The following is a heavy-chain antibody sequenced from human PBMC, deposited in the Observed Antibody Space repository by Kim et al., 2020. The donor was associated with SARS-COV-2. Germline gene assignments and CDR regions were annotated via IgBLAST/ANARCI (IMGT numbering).Heavy chain of an antibody. CDR3: ARDPHSAAAPFDF. CDR2: ISFDGSVK. CDR1: GFSFSNYV. V-gene: IGHV3-30*04. D-gene: IGHD5-18*01. Sequence: GGSLRLSCAASGFSFSNYVFHWVRQAPGKGLEWVAVISFDGSVKYHADSVKGRFTISRDNSKNSLFLQMDSLRAEDTAVYYCARDPHSAAAPFDFWGQGPLVSVSS. J-gene: IGHJ4*02.